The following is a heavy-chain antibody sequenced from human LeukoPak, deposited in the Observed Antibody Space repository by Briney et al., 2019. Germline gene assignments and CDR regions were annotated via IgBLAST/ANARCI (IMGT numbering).Heavy chain of an antibody. CDR2: IRYDGSNK. CDR1: GFTFSSYG. J-gene: IGHJ4*02. Sequence: GGSLRLSCGASGFTFSSYGMHWVRQAPGKGLEWVTFIRYDGSNKYYADSVKGRFTISRDNSKNTLYLQMNSLRAEDTAVYYCAKSARYFDWLPYYFDYWGQGTLVTVSS. V-gene: IGHV3-30*02. D-gene: IGHD3-9*01. CDR3: AKSARYFDWLPYYFDY.